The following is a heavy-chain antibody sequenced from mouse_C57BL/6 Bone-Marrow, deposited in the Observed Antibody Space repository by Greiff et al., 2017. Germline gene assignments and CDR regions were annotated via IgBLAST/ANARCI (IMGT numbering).Heavy chain of an antibody. CDR1: GYTFTSYW. CDR2: IGPSDSYT. Sequence: QVQLQQPGAELVKPGASVTLSCKASGYTFTSYWMSWVKQRPGQGLAWIGAIGPSDSYTYYHQKLKGQATLTVDTPSSTAYMQLISLTSEDSAVYYCSRQVFYSNVMAYGGQGTLVTVSS. V-gene: IGHV1-50*01. J-gene: IGHJ3*01. CDR3: SRQVFYSNVMAY. D-gene: IGHD2-5*01.